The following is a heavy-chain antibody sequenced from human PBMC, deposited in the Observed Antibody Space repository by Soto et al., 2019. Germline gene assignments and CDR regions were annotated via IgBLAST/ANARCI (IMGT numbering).Heavy chain of an antibody. J-gene: IGHJ5*02. CDR3: ARGEDTAMVTLGLSYWFAP. CDR1: GGSFSGYY. D-gene: IGHD5-18*01. CDR2: INHSGST. V-gene: IGHV4-34*01. Sequence: SETLSLTCAVYGGSFSGYYWSWIRQPPGKGLEWIGEINHSGSTNYNPSLKSRVTISVDTSKNQFSLKLSSVTAADTAVYYCARGEDTAMVTLGLSYWFAPWGQGTLVTVSS.